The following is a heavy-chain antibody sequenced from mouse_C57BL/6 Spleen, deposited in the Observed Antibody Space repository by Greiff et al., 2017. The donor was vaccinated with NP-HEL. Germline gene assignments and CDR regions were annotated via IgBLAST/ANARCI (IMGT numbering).Heavy chain of an antibody. CDR3: ARYRGNWYFDV. CDR2: IDPSDSYT. V-gene: IGHV1-59*01. Sequence: VQLQQPGAELVRPGTSVKLSCKASGYTFTSYWMHWVKQRPGQGLEWIGVIDPSDSYTNYNQKFKGKATLTVDTSSSTAYMQLSSLTSEDSAVYYCARYRGNWYFDVWGTGTTVTVSS. CDR1: GYTFTSYW. J-gene: IGHJ1*03.